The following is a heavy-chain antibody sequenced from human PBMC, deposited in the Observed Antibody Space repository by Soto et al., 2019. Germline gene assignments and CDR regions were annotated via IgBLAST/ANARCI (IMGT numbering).Heavy chain of an antibody. D-gene: IGHD3-16*01. CDR1: GFTFSSYS. Sequence: GGSLRLSCAASGFTFSSYSMNWVRQAPGKGLEWVSSISSSSSYIYYADSVKGRFTISRDNAKNSLYPQMNSLRAEDTAVYYCARDRYYDYVWGSYVPFDYWGQGTLVTVSS. J-gene: IGHJ4*02. CDR3: ARDRYYDYVWGSYVPFDY. CDR2: ISSSSSYI. V-gene: IGHV3-21*01.